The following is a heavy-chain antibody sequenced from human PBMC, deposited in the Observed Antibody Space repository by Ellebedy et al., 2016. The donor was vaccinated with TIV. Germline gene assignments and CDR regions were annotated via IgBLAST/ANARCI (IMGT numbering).Heavy chain of an antibody. CDR1: GFTFSSYA. CDR3: APYGDYVGYYGMDV. J-gene: IGHJ6*02. V-gene: IGHV3-23*01. CDR2: ISGSGGST. D-gene: IGHD4-17*01. Sequence: GESLKISCAASGFTFSSYAMSWVRQAPGKGLEWVSAISGSGGSTYYAGSVKGRFTISRDNSKNTLYLQMNSLRAEDTAVYYCAPYGDYVGYYGMDVWGQGTTVTVSS.